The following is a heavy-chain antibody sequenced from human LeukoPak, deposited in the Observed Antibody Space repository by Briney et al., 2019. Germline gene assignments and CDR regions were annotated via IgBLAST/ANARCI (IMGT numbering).Heavy chain of an antibody. Sequence: GASVKVSCKASGYTFTGYYMHWVRQAPGQGLEWMGWVNPNSGGTNYAQKFQGRVTMTRDTSISTAYMELSRLRSDDTAVYYCAGRRDGYNSAFDIWGQGTMVTVSS. V-gene: IGHV1-2*02. D-gene: IGHD5-24*01. J-gene: IGHJ3*02. CDR3: AGRRDGYNSAFDI. CDR2: VNPNSGGT. CDR1: GYTFTGYY.